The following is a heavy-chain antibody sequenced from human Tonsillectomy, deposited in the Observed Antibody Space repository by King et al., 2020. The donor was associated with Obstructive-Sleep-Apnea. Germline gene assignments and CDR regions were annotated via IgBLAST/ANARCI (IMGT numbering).Heavy chain of an antibody. J-gene: IGHJ4*02. D-gene: IGHD1-26*01. V-gene: IGHV3-23*04. CDR3: AKDRSQWERLEDGAYCDN. CDR1: GFTFSNYA. Sequence: VQLVESGGGLVQPGGSLRLSCAASGFTFSNYAMSWVRQAPGKGLEWVSGISGSGGDTYYADSVKGRFTISRENSKNTLHLQMSSLRGEDTAVYSCAKDRSQWERLEDGAYCDNWGQETLVTVSS. CDR2: ISGSGGDT.